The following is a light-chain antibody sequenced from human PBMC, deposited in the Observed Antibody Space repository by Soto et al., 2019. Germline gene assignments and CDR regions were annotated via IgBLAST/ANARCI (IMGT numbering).Light chain of an antibody. Sequence: DIQMTQSPSSVSASVGDRVTITCRASQHISKWLAWYQRKPGNAPNLLIFAASNLQSGVPSRFSGSGSGTEFSLTISSLQPEDFATYYCQQADSFPYTFGQGTKLEIK. V-gene: IGKV1-12*01. J-gene: IGKJ2*01. CDR2: AAS. CDR1: QHISKW. CDR3: QQADSFPYT.